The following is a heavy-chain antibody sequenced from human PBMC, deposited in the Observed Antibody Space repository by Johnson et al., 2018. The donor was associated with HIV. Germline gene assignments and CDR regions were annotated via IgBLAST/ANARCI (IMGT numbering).Heavy chain of an antibody. D-gene: IGHD6-13*01. CDR3: AKDTPWAAAGRGAFDI. Sequence: VQLVESGGGLVQPGRSLRLSCAASGFTFDDYAMHWVRQAPGKGLEWVSIISFDENNKNYADSVKGRFTISRDNSKNTLWLQMNSLRAEDTAVYYCAKDTPWAAAGRGAFDIWGQGTIVTVSS. V-gene: IGHV3-30-3*01. CDR1: GFTFDDYA. CDR2: ISFDENNK. J-gene: IGHJ3*02.